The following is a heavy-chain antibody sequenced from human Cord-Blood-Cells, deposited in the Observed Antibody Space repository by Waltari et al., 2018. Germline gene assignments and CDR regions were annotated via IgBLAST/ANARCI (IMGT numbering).Heavy chain of an antibody. V-gene: IGHV4-4*01. CDR2: IYHSVST. Sequence: QVQLQESGPGLVKPSGTLYLTCAVSGGSISSSNWWSWVGQPPGKGLEWIGEIYHSVSTNYNPSLKSRGTISVDTAKNQFSLKLSSVTAADTAVYCCASAPYVGAADAFDIWGQGTMVTVSS. D-gene: IGHD1-26*01. CDR3: ASAPYVGAADAFDI. J-gene: IGHJ3*02. CDR1: GGSISSSNW.